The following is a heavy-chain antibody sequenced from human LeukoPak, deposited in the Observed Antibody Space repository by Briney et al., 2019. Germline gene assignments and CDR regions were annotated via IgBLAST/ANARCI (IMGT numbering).Heavy chain of an antibody. CDR1: GFTFSSYE. J-gene: IGHJ5*02. Sequence: PGGSRRLSCAASGFTFSSYEMNWVRQAPGKGLEWVSYISSSGSTIYYADSVKGRFTISRDNAKNSLYLQMNSLRAEDTAVYYCARLDIVVVPAWGQGTLVTVSS. CDR3: ARLDIVVVPA. V-gene: IGHV3-48*03. D-gene: IGHD2-2*01. CDR2: ISSSGSTI.